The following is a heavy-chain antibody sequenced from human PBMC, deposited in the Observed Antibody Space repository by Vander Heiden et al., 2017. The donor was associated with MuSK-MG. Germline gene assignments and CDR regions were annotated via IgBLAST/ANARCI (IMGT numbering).Heavy chain of an antibody. D-gene: IGHD3-10*01. CDR1: GFTFSSYA. V-gene: IGHV3-30-3*01. CDR3: ARDRATMVREAFGY. J-gene: IGHJ4*02. Sequence: QVQLVESGGGVVQPGRSLRLSCAASGFTFSSYAMHWVRQAPGKGLGWVAVISYDGSNKYYADSVKGRFTISRDNSKNTLYLQMNSLRAEDTAVYYCARDRATMVREAFGYWGQGTLVTVSS. CDR2: ISYDGSNK.